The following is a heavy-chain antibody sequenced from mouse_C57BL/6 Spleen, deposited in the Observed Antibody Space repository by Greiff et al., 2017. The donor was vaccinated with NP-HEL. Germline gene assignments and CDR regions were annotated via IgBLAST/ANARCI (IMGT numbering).Heavy chain of an antibody. CDR1: GFTFSSYG. CDR3: ARQDSAWFAY. J-gene: IGHJ3*01. V-gene: IGHV5-6*01. D-gene: IGHD3-1*01. Sequence: EVQVVESGGDLVKPGGSLKLSCAASGFTFSSYGMSWVRQTPDKRLEWVATISSGGSYTYYPDSVKGRFTISRDNAKNTLYLQMSSLKSEDTAMYYCARQDSAWFAYWGQGTLVTVSA. CDR2: ISSGGSYT.